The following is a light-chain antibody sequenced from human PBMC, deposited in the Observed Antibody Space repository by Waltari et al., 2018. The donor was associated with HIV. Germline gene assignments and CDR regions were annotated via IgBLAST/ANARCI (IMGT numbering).Light chain of an antibody. CDR1: SSDVGSYNL. Sequence: QSALTQPASVSGSPGQSITISCTGTSSDVGSYNLVSWYQQHPGKAPKLMIYDVSNRPLGVSNRFSGSKSGNTASLTISGLQAEDEADFYCSSYTNSSTIFGTGTKVTVL. CDR2: DVS. J-gene: IGLJ1*01. V-gene: IGLV2-14*02. CDR3: SSYTNSSTI.